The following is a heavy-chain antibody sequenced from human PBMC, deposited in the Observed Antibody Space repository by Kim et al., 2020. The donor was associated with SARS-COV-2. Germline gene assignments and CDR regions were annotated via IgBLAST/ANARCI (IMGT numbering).Heavy chain of an antibody. CDR2: IYYSGST. CDR3: ARSLLLWFGEDY. D-gene: IGHD3-10*01. Sequence: SETLSLTCTVSGGSISSSSYYWGWIRQPPGKGLEWIGSIYYSGSTYYNPSLKSRVTISVDTSKNQFSLKLSSVTAADTAVYYCARSLLLWFGEDYWGQGT. J-gene: IGHJ4*02. CDR1: GGSISSSSYY. V-gene: IGHV4-39*01.